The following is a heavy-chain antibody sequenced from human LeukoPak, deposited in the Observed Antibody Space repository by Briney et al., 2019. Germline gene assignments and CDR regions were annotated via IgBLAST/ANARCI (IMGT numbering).Heavy chain of an antibody. D-gene: IGHD3-22*01. V-gene: IGHV4-38-2*02. CDR1: GYSISSGYY. J-gene: IGHJ3*02. CDR3: ARANYYDSIGYSRGAFDI. CDR2: IFHSGST. Sequence: SETLSLTCTVSGYSISSGYYWGWIRQPPGKGLEWIGSIFHSGSTYYNSSVKSRVTISVDTSKNQFSLKLSSVTAADTAVYYCARANYYDSIGYSRGAFDIWGQGTMVTVSS.